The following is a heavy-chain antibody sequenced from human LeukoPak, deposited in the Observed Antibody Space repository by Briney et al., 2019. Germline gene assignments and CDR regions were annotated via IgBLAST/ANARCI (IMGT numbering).Heavy chain of an antibody. CDR3: ATESSLSN. D-gene: IGHD2/OR15-2a*01. CDR1: GLTFSSLA. Sequence: GRPLRLSCAASGLTFSSLAMDWVRQAPGKGLEWVGDISYDGTYASYAASVRGRFTISRDNSKNTLYLQMNSLRTEDTAVYYCATESSLSNWGLGTLVTVSS. V-gene: IGHV3-30*04. J-gene: IGHJ4*02. CDR2: ISYDGTYA.